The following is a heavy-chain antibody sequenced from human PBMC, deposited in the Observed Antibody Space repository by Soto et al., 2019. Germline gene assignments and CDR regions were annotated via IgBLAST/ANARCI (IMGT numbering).Heavy chain of an antibody. J-gene: IGHJ3*02. V-gene: IGHV1-2*04. CDR1: GYTFTGYY. Sequence: ASVKVSCKASGYTFTGYYMHWVRHAPGQGLEWMGWINPNSGGTNYAQKFQGWVTMTRDTSISTAYMELSRLRSDDTAVYYCARLKGGTHDAFDIWGQGTMVTVSS. D-gene: IGHD1-1*01. CDR2: INPNSGGT. CDR3: ARLKGGTHDAFDI.